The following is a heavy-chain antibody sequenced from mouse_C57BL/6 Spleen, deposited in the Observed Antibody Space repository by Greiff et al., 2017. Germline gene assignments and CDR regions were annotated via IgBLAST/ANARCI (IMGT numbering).Heavy chain of an antibody. CDR1: GYAFSSSW. V-gene: IGHV1-82*01. Sequence: QVQLKESGPELVKPGASVKISCKASGYAFSSSWMNWVKQRPGKGLEWIGRIYPGDGDTNYNGKVKGKATLTADKSSSTAYMQLSSLTSEDSAVYFCAREGTTVVARDYWGQGTTLTVSS. CDR2: IYPGDGDT. J-gene: IGHJ2*01. D-gene: IGHD1-1*01. CDR3: AREGTTVVARDY.